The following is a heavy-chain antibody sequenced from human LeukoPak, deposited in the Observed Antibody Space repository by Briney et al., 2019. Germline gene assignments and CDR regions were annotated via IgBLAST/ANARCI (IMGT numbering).Heavy chain of an antibody. Sequence: ASVKVSCKASGGTFSSYAISWVRQAPGQGLEWMGRIIPIFGIANYAQKFQSRVTITADKSTSTAYMELSSLRSEDTAVYYCARVNTTDTAMVTGVFDYWGQGTLVTVSS. CDR1: GGTFSSYA. CDR3: ARVNTTDTAMVTGVFDY. V-gene: IGHV1-69*04. J-gene: IGHJ4*02. CDR2: IIPIFGIA. D-gene: IGHD5-18*01.